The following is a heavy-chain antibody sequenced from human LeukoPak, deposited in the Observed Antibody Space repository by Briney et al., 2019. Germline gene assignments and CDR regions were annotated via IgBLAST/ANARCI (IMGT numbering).Heavy chain of an antibody. CDR1: GGSFSGYY. Sequence: SETLSLTCAVYGGSFSGYYWSWIRQPPGKGLEWIGEINHSGSTNYNPSLKSRVTISVDTSKNQFSLKLSSVTAADTAVYYCARKYYGFWTRLPSDIWGQGTMVTVSS. D-gene: IGHD3-3*01. CDR3: ARKYYGFWTRLPSDI. CDR2: INHSGST. V-gene: IGHV4-34*01. J-gene: IGHJ3*02.